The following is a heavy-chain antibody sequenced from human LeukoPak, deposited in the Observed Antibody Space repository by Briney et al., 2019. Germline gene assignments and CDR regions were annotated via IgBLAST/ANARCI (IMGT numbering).Heavy chain of an antibody. CDR2: VNHSGST. V-gene: IGHV4-34*01. CDR3: ARAISQARGWFDP. CDR1: GGSFSGYY. Sequence: PSETLSLTCAVYGGSFSGYYWSWIRQPPGKGLEWIGEVNHSGSTNYNPSLKSRVTISVDTSKNQFSLKLSSVTAADTAVYYCARAISQARGWFDPWGQGTLVTVSS. J-gene: IGHJ5*02. D-gene: IGHD3-9*01.